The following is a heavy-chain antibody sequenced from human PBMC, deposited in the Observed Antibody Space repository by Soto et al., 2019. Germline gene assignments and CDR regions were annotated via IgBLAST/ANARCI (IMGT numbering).Heavy chain of an antibody. CDR1: GGSFSGYY. D-gene: IGHD2-8*01. CDR3: ARVGYCTNGVCWDNWFDP. CDR2: INHSGST. Sequence: PSETLSLTCAVYGGSFSGYYWSWIRQPPGKGLEWIGEINHSGSTNYNPSLKSRVTISVDTSKNQFSLKLSSVTAADTAVYYCARVGYCTNGVCWDNWFDPWGQGTLVTVSS. J-gene: IGHJ5*02. V-gene: IGHV4-34*01.